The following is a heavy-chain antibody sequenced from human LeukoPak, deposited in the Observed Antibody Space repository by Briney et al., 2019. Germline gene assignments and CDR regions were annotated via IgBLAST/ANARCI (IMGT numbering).Heavy chain of an antibody. V-gene: IGHV1-69*13. CDR1: GGTFSIYA. Sequence: ASVNVSCKASGGTFSIYAISWVRQAPGQGLEWMGGIIPIFGTANYAQKFQGRVTITADESTSTAYMELSSLRSEDTAVYYCARDRRHTIFGVVTTEGMDVWGQGTTVTVSS. J-gene: IGHJ6*02. D-gene: IGHD3-3*01. CDR3: ARDRRHTIFGVVTTEGMDV. CDR2: IIPIFGTA.